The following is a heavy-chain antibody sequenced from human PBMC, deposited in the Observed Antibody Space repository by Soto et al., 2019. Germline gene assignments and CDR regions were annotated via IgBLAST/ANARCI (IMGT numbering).Heavy chain of an antibody. CDR2: INTDGSDT. CDR3: AKDRYSSRWYYFDY. V-gene: IGHV3-74*01. J-gene: IGHJ4*02. Sequence: GGSLRLSCAASGFTFSSDWMHRVRQAPGKGLVWVSRINTDGSDTSYADSVKGRFTISRDNAKNMLYLQMNSLRAGDTAVYYCAKDRYSSRWYYFDYWGQGTLVTVSS. D-gene: IGHD6-13*01. CDR1: GFTFSSDW.